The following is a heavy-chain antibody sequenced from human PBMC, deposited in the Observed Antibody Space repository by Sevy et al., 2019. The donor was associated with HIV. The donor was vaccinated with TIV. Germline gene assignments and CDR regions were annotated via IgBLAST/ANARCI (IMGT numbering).Heavy chain of an antibody. CDR3: SRVRFLEWLFTDNWFDP. Sequence: SETLSLTCTVSGGSISSYYWSWIRQPPGKGLEWIGYIYYSGSTNYNPSLKSRVTISVDTSKNQFSLKLSSVTVADTAVYYCSRVRFLEWLFTDNWFDPWCQGTLVTVSS. J-gene: IGHJ5*02. CDR2: IYYSGST. V-gene: IGHV4-59*01. CDR1: GGSISSYY. D-gene: IGHD3-3*01.